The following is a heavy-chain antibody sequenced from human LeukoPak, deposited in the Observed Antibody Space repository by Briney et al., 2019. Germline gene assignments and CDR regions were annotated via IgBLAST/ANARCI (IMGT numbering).Heavy chain of an antibody. D-gene: IGHD1-1*01. CDR1: GGSFSGYY. CDR2: IYYSGST. J-gene: IGHJ6*03. V-gene: IGHV4-59*01. Sequence: SETLSLTCAVYGGSFSGYYWSWIRQPPGKGLEWIGYIYYSGSTNYNPSLKSRVTISVDTSKNKFSLKLSSVTAADTAVYYCARGNVDRSRIYYYYYMDVWGKGTTVIISS. CDR3: ARGNVDRSRIYYYYYMDV.